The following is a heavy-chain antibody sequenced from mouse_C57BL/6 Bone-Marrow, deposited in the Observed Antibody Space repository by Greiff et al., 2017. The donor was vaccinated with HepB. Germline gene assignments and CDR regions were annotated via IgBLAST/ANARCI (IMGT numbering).Heavy chain of an antibody. V-gene: IGHV1-59*01. CDR1: GYTFTSYW. CDR3: ARITTVVARVAMDY. J-gene: IGHJ4*01. CDR2: IDPSDSYT. Sequence: QVQLQQSGAELVRPGTSVKLSCKASGYTFTSYWMHWVKQRPGQGLEWIGVIDPSDSYTNYNQKFKGKATLTVDTSSSTAYMQLSSLTSEDSAVYYCARITTVVARVAMDYWGQGTSVTVSS. D-gene: IGHD1-1*01.